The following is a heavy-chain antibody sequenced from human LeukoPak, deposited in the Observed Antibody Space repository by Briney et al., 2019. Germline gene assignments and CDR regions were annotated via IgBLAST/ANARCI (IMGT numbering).Heavy chain of an antibody. Sequence: ASVKVSCKASGYTFTGYYMHWVRQAPGQGLEWMGWINPNSGGTNYAQKFQGRVTMTRDTSISTAYMELSGLRSDDTAVYYCARESQAGPAADSVWFDPWGQGTLVTVSS. CDR1: GYTFTGYY. J-gene: IGHJ5*02. CDR3: ARESQAGPAADSVWFDP. CDR2: INPNSGGT. D-gene: IGHD2-2*01. V-gene: IGHV1-2*02.